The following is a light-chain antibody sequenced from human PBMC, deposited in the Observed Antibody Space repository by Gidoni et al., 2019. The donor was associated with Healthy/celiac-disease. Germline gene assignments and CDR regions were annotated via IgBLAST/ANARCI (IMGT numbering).Light chain of an antibody. J-gene: IGKJ3*01. CDR1: QSVSSY. Sequence: IVLTQSPATLSLSPGERATLSCRASQSVSSYLAWYQQKPGQAPRLLLSDASNRATGIPARFSGSGAGTYFTLTISSLEPEDFAVYYCQQRSNWPPLFTFXPXTKVDIK. CDR2: DAS. V-gene: IGKV3-11*01. CDR3: QQRSNWPPLFT.